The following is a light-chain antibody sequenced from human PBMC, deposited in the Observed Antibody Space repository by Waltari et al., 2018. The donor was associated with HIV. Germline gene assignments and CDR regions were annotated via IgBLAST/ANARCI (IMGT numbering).Light chain of an antibody. Sequence: DIQMTQYPSSLSASVGDRVTITCRASQSISKYLNWYQQKAGKAPELLVFAASNLQRGVPSRFLGSGSGTDFTLTISSLQPEDSASYYCQQSYSTPQTFGQGTKVEIK. J-gene: IGKJ1*01. CDR2: AAS. V-gene: IGKV1-39*01. CDR3: QQSYSTPQT. CDR1: QSISKY.